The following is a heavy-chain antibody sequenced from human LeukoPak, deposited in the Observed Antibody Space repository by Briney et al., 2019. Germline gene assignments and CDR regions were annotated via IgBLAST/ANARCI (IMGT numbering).Heavy chain of an antibody. CDR3: ARRTSYYRMDV. Sequence: GESLKISCNGSGYSFTSYWIGWGRQMPGKGLEGRGIIFPCGSDTRYSPSLQGRVTISADKSISTAYLQWSSLKASDTAMNYCARRTSYYRMDVWGQGTTVTVSS. CDR2: IFPCGSDT. D-gene: IGHD1-14*01. V-gene: IGHV5-51*01. CDR1: GYSFTSYW. J-gene: IGHJ6*02.